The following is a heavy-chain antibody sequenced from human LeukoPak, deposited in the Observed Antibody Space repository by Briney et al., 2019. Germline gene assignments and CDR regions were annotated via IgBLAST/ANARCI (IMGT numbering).Heavy chain of an antibody. CDR2: ISSSSSTI. Sequence: PGGSLRLSCAASGFTFSSYSMNWVCQAPGKGLEWVSYISSSSSTIYNADSVKGRFTISRDNAKNSLYLQMNSLRAEDTAVYYCARGPLKTYYYDSSGSKTEYFQHWGQGTLVTVSS. CDR3: ARGPLKTYYYDSSGSKTEYFQH. J-gene: IGHJ1*01. V-gene: IGHV3-48*01. CDR1: GFTFSSYS. D-gene: IGHD3-22*01.